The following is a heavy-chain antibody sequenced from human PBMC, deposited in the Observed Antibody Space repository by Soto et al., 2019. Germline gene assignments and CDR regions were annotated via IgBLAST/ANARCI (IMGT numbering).Heavy chain of an antibody. V-gene: IGHV1-24*01. J-gene: IGHJ6*02. Sequence: ASVSVCRQVFGDSLQQCSMHSVRHDPGKGLEWRGGFDPEDGETIYAQKFQGRVTMTEDTSTDTAYMELSSLRSEDTAVYYCATQKAVRAYGMDVRGQGTTVTVS. CDR1: GDSLQQCS. CDR2: FDPEDGET. D-gene: IGHD6-6*01. CDR3: ATQKAVRAYGMDV.